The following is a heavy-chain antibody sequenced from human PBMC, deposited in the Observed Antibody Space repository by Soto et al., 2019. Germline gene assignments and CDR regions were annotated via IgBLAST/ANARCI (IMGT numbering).Heavy chain of an antibody. Sequence: ASVKVSCKASGYTFTGYYMHWVRQAPGQGLEWMGWINPNSGGTNYAQKFQGWVTITRDTSISTAYMELSRLRSDDTAVYYCARPLAAFDAFDIWGQGTMVTVSS. CDR1: GYTFTGYY. D-gene: IGHD6-25*01. CDR2: INPNSGGT. CDR3: ARPLAAFDAFDI. J-gene: IGHJ3*02. V-gene: IGHV1-2*04.